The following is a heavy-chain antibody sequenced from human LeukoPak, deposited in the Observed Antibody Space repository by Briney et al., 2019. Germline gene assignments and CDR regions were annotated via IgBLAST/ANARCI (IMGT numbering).Heavy chain of an antibody. J-gene: IGHJ3*01. CDR1: GYTFTGYY. V-gene: IGHV1-2*02. CDR3: ARDVDHYDSTGKGLVDF. Sequence: ASVKVSCKASGYTFTGYYMHWVRQAPGQGLEWMGWISPNGGGTNYAQKFQGRVTMTRDTSISTAYMELSRLKSDDAAVYYCARDVDHYDSTGKGLVDFWGQGTMVTVSS. D-gene: IGHD3-22*01. CDR2: ISPNGGGT.